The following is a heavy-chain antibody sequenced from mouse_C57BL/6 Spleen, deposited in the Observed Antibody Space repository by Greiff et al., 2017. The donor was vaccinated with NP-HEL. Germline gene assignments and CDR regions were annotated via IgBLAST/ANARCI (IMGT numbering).Heavy chain of an antibody. Sequence: VQLQQSGAELMKPGASVKLSCKATGYTFTGYWIEWVKQRPGHGLEWIGEILPGSGSTNYNEKFKGKATFTADTSSNTAYMQLSSLTTEDSAIYYCARRGIYYYGSSRYAMDYWGQGTSVTVSS. D-gene: IGHD1-1*01. CDR3: ARRGIYYYGSSRYAMDY. CDR1: GYTFTGYW. CDR2: ILPGSGST. J-gene: IGHJ4*01. V-gene: IGHV1-9*01.